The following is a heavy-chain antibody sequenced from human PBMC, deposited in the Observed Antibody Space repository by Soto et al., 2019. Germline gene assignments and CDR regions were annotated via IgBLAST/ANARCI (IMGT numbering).Heavy chain of an antibody. V-gene: IGHV4-39*07. CDR2: IYYSGST. CDR3: ARVMWDIVLVPAAIRDDYGMDV. CDR1: GGSISSSSYY. D-gene: IGHD2-2*01. Sequence: PSETLSLTCTVSGGSISSSSYYWGWIRQPPGKGLEWIGSIYYSGSTNYNPSLKSRVTISVDTSKNQFSLKLSSVTAADTAVYYCARVMWDIVLVPAAIRDDYGMDVWGQGTTVTVSS. J-gene: IGHJ6*02.